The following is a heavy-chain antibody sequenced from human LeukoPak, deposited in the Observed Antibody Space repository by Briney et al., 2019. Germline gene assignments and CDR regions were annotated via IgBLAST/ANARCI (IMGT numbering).Heavy chain of an antibody. CDR3: ARDPRYPYNWNSAEYYMDV. V-gene: IGHV3-48*04. J-gene: IGHJ6*03. Sequence: GGSLRLSCAASGFTFSSYAMSWVRQAPGKGLEWVSAISGSSSTIYYADSVKGRFTISRDNAKNSLYLQMNSLRAEDTAVYYCARDPRYPYNWNSAEYYMDVWGKGTTVTVSS. CDR2: ISGSSSTI. CDR1: GFTFSSYA. D-gene: IGHD1-7*01.